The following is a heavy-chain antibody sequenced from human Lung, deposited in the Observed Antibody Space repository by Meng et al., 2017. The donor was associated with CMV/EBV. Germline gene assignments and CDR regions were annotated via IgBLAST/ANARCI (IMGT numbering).Heavy chain of an antibody. CDR3: ARGSSSWYPKYYFDY. Sequence: SETLSLXXAAYGGSFSGYYWSWIRQPPGKGLEWIGEINHSGSTNYNPSLKSRVTISVDTSKNQFSLKLSSVTAADTAVYYCARGSSSWYPKYYFDYWGQGTLVTVSS. CDR2: INHSGST. V-gene: IGHV4-34*01. CDR1: GGSFSGYY. J-gene: IGHJ4*02. D-gene: IGHD6-13*01.